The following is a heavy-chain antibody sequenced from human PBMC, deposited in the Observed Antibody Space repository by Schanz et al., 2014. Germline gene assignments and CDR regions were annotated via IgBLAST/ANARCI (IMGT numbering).Heavy chain of an antibody. CDR2: ISGSSIHK. D-gene: IGHD3-3*01. CDR1: GFTFSDYY. J-gene: IGHJ6*02. Sequence: VQLLESGGGLVQPGGSLRLSCEASGFTFSDYYMAWIRQAPGKGLEWVPHISGSSIHKNYADSVKGRFSISRDNGETSVYLQINSLRVEDTAVYYCARFLARYQYYGVDVWGQGTTVIVSS. V-gene: IGHV3-11*03. CDR3: ARFLARYQYYGVDV.